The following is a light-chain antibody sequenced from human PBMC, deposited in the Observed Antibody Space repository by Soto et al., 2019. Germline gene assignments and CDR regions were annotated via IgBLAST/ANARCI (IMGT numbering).Light chain of an antibody. CDR1: QSVSSR. Sequence: EAVMSQSPATLSVSPGESATLSCRASQSVSSRLAWYQQKPGQAPRLLIYGASTRATGIPARFSGSVSGTEFTLSISSLQSEDSAVYYGQQYNNWPPITFGQGTRREIK. CDR2: GAS. J-gene: IGKJ5*01. V-gene: IGKV3D-15*01. CDR3: QQYNNWPPIT.